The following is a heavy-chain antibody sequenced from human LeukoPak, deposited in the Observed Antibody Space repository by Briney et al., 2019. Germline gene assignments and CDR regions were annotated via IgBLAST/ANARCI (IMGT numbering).Heavy chain of an antibody. CDR2: ISSSSSYI. Sequence: GRSLRLSCAASGFTFSSYSMNWVRQAPGKGLEWVSSISSSSSYIYYADSVKGRFTISRDNAKNSLYLQMNSLRAEDTAVYYCARDRGYSGYDAFDIWGQGTMVTVSS. V-gene: IGHV3-21*01. J-gene: IGHJ3*02. CDR3: ARDRGYSGYDAFDI. CDR1: GFTFSSYS. D-gene: IGHD5-12*01.